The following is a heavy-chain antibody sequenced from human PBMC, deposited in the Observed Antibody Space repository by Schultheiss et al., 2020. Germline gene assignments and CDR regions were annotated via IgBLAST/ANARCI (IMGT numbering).Heavy chain of an antibody. V-gene: IGHV3-30*03. D-gene: IGHD6-6*01. CDR3: ARDGDSSSGGFRY. Sequence: GGSLRLSCAASSFIFNNAWMNWVRQAPGKGLEWVAVISYDGSNKYYADSVKGRFTISRDNSKNTLYLQMNSLRAEDTAVYYCARDGDSSSGGFRYWGQGTLVTVSS. CDR1: SFIFNNAW. CDR2: ISYDGSNK. J-gene: IGHJ4*02.